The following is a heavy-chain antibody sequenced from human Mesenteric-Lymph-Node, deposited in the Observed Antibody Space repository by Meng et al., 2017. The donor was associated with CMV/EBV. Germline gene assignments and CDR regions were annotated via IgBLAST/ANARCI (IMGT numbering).Heavy chain of an antibody. CDR1: GFTFSSYS. J-gene: IGHJ6*02. CDR3: ARGRYYDFWSGYSLNYYYYGMDV. D-gene: IGHD3-3*01. CDR2: ISSSSSTI. Sequence: GGSLRLSCAASGFTFSSYSMNWVRQAPGKGLEWVSYISSSSSTIYYADSVKGRFTISRDNSKNTLYLQMNSLRAEDTAVYYCARGRYYDFWSGYSLNYYYYGMDVWGQGTTVTVSS. V-gene: IGHV3-48*01.